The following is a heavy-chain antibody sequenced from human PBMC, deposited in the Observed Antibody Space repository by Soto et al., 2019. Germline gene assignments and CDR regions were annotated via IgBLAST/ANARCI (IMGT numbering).Heavy chain of an antibody. V-gene: IGHV4-30-2*01. Sequence: PSETLSLTCTVSGGSVSSGSYYWSWIRQPPGKGLEWIGYIYHSGSTYYNPSLKSRVTISVDRSKNQFSLKLSSVTAADTAVYYCARASGSYYYYGMDVWGQGTTVTVSS. CDR3: ARASGSYYYYGMDV. CDR1: GGSVSSGSYY. D-gene: IGHD5-12*01. CDR2: IYHSGST. J-gene: IGHJ6*02.